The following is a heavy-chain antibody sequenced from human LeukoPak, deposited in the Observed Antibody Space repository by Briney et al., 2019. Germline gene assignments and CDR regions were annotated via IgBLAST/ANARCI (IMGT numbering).Heavy chain of an antibody. CDR2: ISSSGSTI. CDR3: ARGSHSSSWYFRGYYYYGMDV. J-gene: IGHJ6*02. D-gene: IGHD6-13*01. Sequence: YXXSXIRQAPGKGLEWVSYISSSGSTIYYADSVKGRFTISRDNAKNSLYLQMNSLRAEDTAVYYCARGSHSSSWYFRGYYYYGMDVWGQGTTVTVSS. CDR1: YX. V-gene: IGHV3-11*01.